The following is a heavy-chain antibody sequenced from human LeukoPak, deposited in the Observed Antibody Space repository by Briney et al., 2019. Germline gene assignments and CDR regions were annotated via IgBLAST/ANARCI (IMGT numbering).Heavy chain of an antibody. CDR1: GYTLTSYG. D-gene: IGHD4-17*01. V-gene: IGHV1-18*01. J-gene: IGHJ4*02. Sequence: ASVEGSCKASGYTLTSYGISRVRPAPGPGVEGVGWISAYNGNTNYAQKLQGRVTMTPDTSTSTAYMELRSLRSDDTAVYYCARDGSLYGDCGDYWGQGTLVTVSS. CDR3: ARDGSLYGDCGDY. CDR2: ISAYNGNT.